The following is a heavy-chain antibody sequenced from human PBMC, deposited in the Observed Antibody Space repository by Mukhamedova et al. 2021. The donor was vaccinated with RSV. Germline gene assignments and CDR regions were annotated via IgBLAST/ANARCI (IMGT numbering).Heavy chain of an antibody. CDR3: TTDRGCGGDCYPEGGY. Sequence: GRIKSKTDGGTTDYAAPVKGRFTISRDDSKNTLYLQMNSLKTEDTAVYYCTTDRGCGGDCYPEGGYWGQGTLVTVSS. D-gene: IGHD2-21*01. J-gene: IGHJ4*02. V-gene: IGHV3-15*01. CDR2: IKSKTDGGTT.